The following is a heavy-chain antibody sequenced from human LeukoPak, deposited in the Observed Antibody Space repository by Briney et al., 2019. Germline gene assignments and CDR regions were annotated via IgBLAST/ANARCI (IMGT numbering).Heavy chain of an antibody. V-gene: IGHV4-59*08. CDR3: ASAHWGDYYDSSGYPGD. CDR1: GGSISSYY. D-gene: IGHD3-22*01. Sequence: SETLSLTCTVSGGSISSYYWSWIRQPPGKGLEWIGYIYYSGGTNYNPSLKSRVTISVDTSKNQFSLKLSSVTAADTAVYYCASAHWGDYYDSSGYPGDWGQGTLVTVSS. J-gene: IGHJ4*02. CDR2: IYYSGGT.